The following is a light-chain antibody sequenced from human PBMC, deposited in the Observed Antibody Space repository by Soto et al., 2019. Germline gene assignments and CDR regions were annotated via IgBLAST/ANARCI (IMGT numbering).Light chain of an antibody. V-gene: IGKV1-5*01. CDR3: LQDYNYPLT. Sequence: DIQMTQSPSHLPASVGDRFTITCRASQTINTWLAWYQQKPGKAPKXXIFDASSLKTGVPSRFSGSGSGTEFTLTISNLQPDDFATYYCLQDYNYPLTFGGGTKVDIK. CDR1: QTINTW. J-gene: IGKJ4*01. CDR2: DAS.